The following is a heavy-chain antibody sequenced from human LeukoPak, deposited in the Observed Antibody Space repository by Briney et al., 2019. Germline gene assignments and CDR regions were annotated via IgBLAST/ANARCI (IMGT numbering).Heavy chain of an antibody. D-gene: IGHD1/OR15-1a*01. Sequence: GGSLRLSCAASGFTFSSYSMNWVRQAPGKGLEWVSSISSGSSYIYYADSVKGRFTISRDNAKNSLYLQMNSLRAEDTAVYYCARDKREQRTYDYWGQGTLVTVSS. J-gene: IGHJ4*02. CDR2: ISSGSSYI. CDR3: ARDKREQRTYDY. V-gene: IGHV3-21*01. CDR1: GFTFSSYS.